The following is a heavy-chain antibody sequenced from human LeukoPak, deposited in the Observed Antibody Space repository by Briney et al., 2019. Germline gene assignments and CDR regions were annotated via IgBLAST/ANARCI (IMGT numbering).Heavy chain of an antibody. CDR2: IWYDGSNK. J-gene: IGHJ3*02. D-gene: IGHD3-22*01. V-gene: IGHV3-33*06. CDR1: GFTFSSYG. CDR3: AKDRASGYYHDAFDI. Sequence: PGRSLRLSCAASGFTFSSYGMHWVRQAPGKGLEWVAVIWYDGSNKYYADSVKGRFTISRDNSKNTLYLQMNSLRAEDTAVYYCAKDRASGYYHDAFDIWGQGTMVTVSS.